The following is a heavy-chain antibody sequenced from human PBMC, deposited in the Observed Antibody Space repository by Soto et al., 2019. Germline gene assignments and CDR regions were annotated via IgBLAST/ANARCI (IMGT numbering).Heavy chain of an antibody. CDR2: IYHSGST. Sequence: QVQLQESGPGLVKPSGTLSLTCAVSGGSISSSNWWSWVRQPPGKGLEWIGEIYHSGSTNYNPSLPGRVTLSVDKSKIRFSLALRAVPAAHTALYYCARWSGGSCHGGWFDPWGQGALVTVSS. CDR3: ARWSGGSCHGGWFDP. CDR1: GGSISSSNW. D-gene: IGHD2-15*01. V-gene: IGHV4-4*02. J-gene: IGHJ5*02.